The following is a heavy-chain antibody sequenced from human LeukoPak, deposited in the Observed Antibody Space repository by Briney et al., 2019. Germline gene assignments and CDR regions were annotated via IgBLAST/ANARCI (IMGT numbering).Heavy chain of an antibody. CDR1: GYTFTGYY. D-gene: IGHD3-10*01. CDR3: AREKGMMVLGIITY. V-gene: IGHV1-2*06. Sequence: ASVKVSCKASGYTFTGYYMHWVRQAPGQGLEWMGRINPNSGDTNYAQEFQGRVTMTRDTSISTAYMELSRLRSDDTAVYYCAREKGMMVLGIITYWGQGTLVTVSS. CDR2: INPNSGDT. J-gene: IGHJ4*02.